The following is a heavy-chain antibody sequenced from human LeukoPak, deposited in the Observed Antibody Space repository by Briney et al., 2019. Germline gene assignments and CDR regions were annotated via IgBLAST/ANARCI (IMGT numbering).Heavy chain of an antibody. Sequence: SETLSLTCAVYGGSFSGYYWSWIRQPPGKGLEWIGEINHSGSTNYNPSLKSRVTISVDTSKNQFSLKLSSVTAADTAVYYCARVVIPYYYGSGSYSHWGQGTLVTVSS. D-gene: IGHD3-10*01. CDR1: GGSFSGYY. CDR3: ARVVIPYYYGSGSYSH. V-gene: IGHV4-34*01. CDR2: INHSGST. J-gene: IGHJ4*02.